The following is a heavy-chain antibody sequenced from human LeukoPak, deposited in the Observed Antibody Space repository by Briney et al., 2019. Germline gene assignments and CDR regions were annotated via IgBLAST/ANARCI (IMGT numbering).Heavy chain of an antibody. CDR1: GFTFSSYG. CDR3: ASYQDILTGYFFQH. V-gene: IGHV3-21*01. J-gene: IGHJ1*01. CDR2: ISSSSSYI. Sequence: GGSLRLSCAASGFTFSSYGMHWVRQAPGKGLEWVSSISSSSSYIYYADSVKGRFTISRDNAKNSLYLQMNSLRAEDTAVYYCASYQDILTGYFFQHWGQGTLVTVSS. D-gene: IGHD3-9*01.